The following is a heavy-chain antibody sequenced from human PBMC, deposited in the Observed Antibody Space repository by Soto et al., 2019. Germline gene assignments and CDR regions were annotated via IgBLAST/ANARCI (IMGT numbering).Heavy chain of an antibody. Sequence: SVKGSCKASGGTFSSYAISWVRQAPGQGLEWMGGIIPIFGTANYAQKFQGRVTITADKSTSTAYMELSSLRSEDTAAYYCARDGSGSGGYYYYGMDVWGQGTTVTVSS. D-gene: IGHD3-10*01. CDR2: IIPIFGTA. J-gene: IGHJ6*02. CDR1: GGTFSSYA. CDR3: ARDGSGSGGYYYYGMDV. V-gene: IGHV1-69*06.